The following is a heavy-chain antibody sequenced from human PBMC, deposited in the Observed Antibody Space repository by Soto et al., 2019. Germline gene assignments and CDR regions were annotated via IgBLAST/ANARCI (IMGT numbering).Heavy chain of an antibody. V-gene: IGHV3-33*01. CDR2: IWYDGSNK. D-gene: IGHD6-6*01. CDR3: ATGPTKYSSSPFDY. J-gene: IGHJ4*02. CDR1: GFTFSSYG. Sequence: VGSLRLSCAASGFTFSSYGMHWVRQAPGKGLEWVAVIWYDGSNKYYADSVKGRFTTSRDNSKNTLYLQMNSLRAEDTAVYYCATGPTKYSSSPFDYWGQGTLVTVSS.